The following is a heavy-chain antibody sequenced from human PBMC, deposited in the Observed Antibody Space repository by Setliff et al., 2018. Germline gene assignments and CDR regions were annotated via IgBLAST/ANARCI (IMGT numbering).Heavy chain of an antibody. CDR2: IKKDGSET. D-gene: IGHD3-22*01. CDR3: ARDRISRYYDSGAHAFDI. CDR1: GFTFSDHY. J-gene: IGHJ3*02. V-gene: IGHV3-7*03. Sequence: LRLSCAASGFTFSDHYMDWVRQAPGRGLECVANIKKDGSETHYVDSVKGRFTISRDNAKNSLYLQMNSLRAEDTAVYYCARDRISRYYDSGAHAFDIWGQGTMVTVSS.